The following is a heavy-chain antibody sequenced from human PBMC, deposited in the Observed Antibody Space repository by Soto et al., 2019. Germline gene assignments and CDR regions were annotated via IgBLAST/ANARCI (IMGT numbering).Heavy chain of an antibody. Sequence: GGSLRLSCAASGFTFSSYGTHWVRQAPGKGLEWVAVISYDGSNKYYADSVKGRFTISRDNSKNTLYLQMNSLRAEDTAVYYCAKASGGSGSYEGVTRPTHRHYYYYYGMDVWGQGTTVTVSS. CDR3: AKASGGSGSYEGVTRPTHRHYYYYYGMDV. D-gene: IGHD3-10*01. CDR1: GFTFSSYG. CDR2: ISYDGSNK. J-gene: IGHJ6*02. V-gene: IGHV3-30*18.